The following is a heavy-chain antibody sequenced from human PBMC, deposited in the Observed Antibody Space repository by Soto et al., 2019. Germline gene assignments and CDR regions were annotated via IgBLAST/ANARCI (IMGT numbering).Heavy chain of an antibody. CDR1: GGSISSSNW. Sequence: PSETLSLTCAVSGGSISSSNWWSWVRQPPGKGLEWIGEIYHSGSTNYNPSLKSRVTISVDKSKNQFSLKLSSVTAADTAVYYCGGMMVVGGGGYYYYGMDVWGQGTTVTVSS. CDR3: GGMMVVGGGGYYYYGMDV. J-gene: IGHJ6*02. CDR2: IYHSGST. V-gene: IGHV4-4*02. D-gene: IGHD3-22*01.